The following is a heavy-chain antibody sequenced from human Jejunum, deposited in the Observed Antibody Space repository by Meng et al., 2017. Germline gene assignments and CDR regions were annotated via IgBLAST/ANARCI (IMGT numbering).Heavy chain of an antibody. CDR2: IGSDGGST. V-gene: IGHV3-64*01. CDR3: ARGSESIYSGSYS. Sequence: GGSLRLSCAASGFIFSDYPMHWVRQAPGKGLEYVSTIGSDGGSTYYANSVKGRFSISRDNIKNMVYLQMGSLRAEDTAVYYCARGSESIYSGSYSWGQGTLVTVSS. CDR1: GFIFSDYP. J-gene: IGHJ4*02. D-gene: IGHD1-26*01.